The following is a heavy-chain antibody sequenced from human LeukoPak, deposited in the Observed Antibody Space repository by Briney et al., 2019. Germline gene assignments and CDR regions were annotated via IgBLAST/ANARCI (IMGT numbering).Heavy chain of an antibody. CDR1: GFTVSSKY. CDR3: ARVVRFLEWLPRFGSYFVY. CDR2: IYTAGST. J-gene: IGHJ4*02. D-gene: IGHD3-3*01. Sequence: GGSLRLSCAASGFTVSSKYMSWVRQAPGKGLEWVSVIYTAGSTHYADSVKGRFTISRDNSKNTLYLQMNSLRAEDTGVYYCARVVRFLEWLPRFGSYFVYWGQGTLVTVSS. V-gene: IGHV3-53*01.